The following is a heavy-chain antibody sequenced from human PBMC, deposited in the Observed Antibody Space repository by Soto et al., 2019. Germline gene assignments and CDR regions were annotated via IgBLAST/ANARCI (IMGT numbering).Heavy chain of an antibody. Sequence: QVQLVESGGGVVQPGRSLRLTCAASGFTFSSNGMHWVRQAPAKGLEWVALIAYDGSKTYYGDSVRGRFTISRANSENTLFLQMNSLRAEDTAVYYCARWVGGSMFDNSGKYDSWGQGTLVTVSA. CDR3: ARWVGGSMFDNSGKYDS. CDR1: GFTFSSNG. D-gene: IGHD3-22*01. J-gene: IGHJ5*01. CDR2: IAYDGSKT. V-gene: IGHV3-30*03.